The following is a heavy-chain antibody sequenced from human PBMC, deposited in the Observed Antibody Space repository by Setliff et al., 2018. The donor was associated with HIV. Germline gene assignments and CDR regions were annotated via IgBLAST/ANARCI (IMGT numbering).Heavy chain of an antibody. CDR3: AKDPSVTVTTI. CDR1: GYTFTAFG. D-gene: IGHD4-17*01. CDR2: ISTYNGNT. V-gene: IGHV1-18*01. Sequence: ASVKVSCKASGYTFTAFGMNWLRQAPGQGPEWMGWISTYNGNTNYAQKFQGRVAMTTDTSTSTVYMELRSLRSDDTAVYYCAKDPSVTVTTIWGQGTMVTVSS. J-gene: IGHJ3*02.